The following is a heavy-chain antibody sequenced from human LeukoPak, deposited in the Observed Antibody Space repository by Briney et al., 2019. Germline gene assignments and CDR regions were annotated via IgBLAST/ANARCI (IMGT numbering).Heavy chain of an antibody. J-gene: IGHJ5*02. V-gene: IGHV1-24*01. CDR2: FDPEDGET. CDR1: GYTLTELS. Sequence: VASVKVSCKVSGYTLTELSMHWVRQAPGKGLGWMGGFDPEDGETIYAQKFQGRVTMTEDTSTDTAYMELSSLRSEDTAVYYCATYCSSTSCYWFDPWGQGTLVTVSS. CDR3: ATYCSSTSCYWFDP. D-gene: IGHD2-2*01.